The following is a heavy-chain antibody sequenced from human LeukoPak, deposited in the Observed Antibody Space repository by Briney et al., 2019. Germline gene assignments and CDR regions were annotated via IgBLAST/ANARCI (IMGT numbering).Heavy chain of an antibody. D-gene: IGHD6-13*01. V-gene: IGHV3-30*02. Sequence: PGGSLRLSCAASGFTFSSYGMHWVRQAPGKGLEWVAFIRYDGSNKYYADSVKGRFTISRDNSKNTLYLQMNSLRAEDTAVYYCAKGQPANPRIAAAGNDGFDYWGQGTLVTVSS. J-gene: IGHJ4*02. CDR1: GFTFSSYG. CDR3: AKGQPANPRIAAAGNDGFDY. CDR2: IRYDGSNK.